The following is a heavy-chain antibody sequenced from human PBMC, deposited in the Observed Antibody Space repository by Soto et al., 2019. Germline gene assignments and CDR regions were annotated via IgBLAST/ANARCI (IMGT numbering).Heavy chain of an antibody. CDR3: ARGRLYYDFWSGYQQGPYYGMDV. Sequence: SETLSLTCAVYGGSFSGYYWSWIRQPPGKGLEWIGEINHSGSTNYNPSLKSRVTISVDTSKNQFSLKLSSVTAADTAVYYCARGRLYYDFWSGYQQGPYYGMDVWGQGTTVTVSS. J-gene: IGHJ6*02. CDR2: INHSGST. V-gene: IGHV4-34*01. D-gene: IGHD3-3*01. CDR1: GGSFSGYY.